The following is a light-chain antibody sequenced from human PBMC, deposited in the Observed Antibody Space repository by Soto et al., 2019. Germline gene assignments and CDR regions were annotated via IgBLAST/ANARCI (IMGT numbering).Light chain of an antibody. V-gene: IGKV3-15*01. CDR1: QSVSSN. Sequence: EIVMTQSPATLSVSPGERATLSCRASQSVSSNLAWYQQKPGQAPRLLIYGASTRATGIPARFSGSGSGTEFTLTISSLQSEDVAVYYCQQYSYWPLTFGGGTKVDIK. J-gene: IGKJ4*01. CDR2: GAS. CDR3: QQYSYWPLT.